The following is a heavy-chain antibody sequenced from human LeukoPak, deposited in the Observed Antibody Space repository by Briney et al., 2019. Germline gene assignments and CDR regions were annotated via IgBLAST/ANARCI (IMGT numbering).Heavy chain of an antibody. Sequence: SETLSLTCTVSGASISSSLYYWGWVRQPPGKGLEWVGSIYYGANTYYNPSLKSRLTISVDTPRNQVSLKLRSVTAADTALYFCAGGQTLDWISNYLDSWGQGSLVIVSS. CDR1: GASISSSLYY. D-gene: IGHD3-3*01. J-gene: IGHJ4*02. CDR2: IYYGANT. V-gene: IGHV4-39*01. CDR3: AGGQTLDWISNYLDS.